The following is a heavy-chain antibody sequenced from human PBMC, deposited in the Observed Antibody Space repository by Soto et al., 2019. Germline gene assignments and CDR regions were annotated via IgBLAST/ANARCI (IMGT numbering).Heavy chain of an antibody. V-gene: IGHV3-30*18. CDR3: AKECSSWSLDY. D-gene: IGHD6-13*01. J-gene: IGHJ4*02. CDR2: ISYEGSTT. Sequence: GGSLRLSCAASGFTFSSYGMHWFRQAPGKGLEWVLGISYEGSTTYYADSVKGRFTISRDNSKNTLHLQMNSLRTDDTAVYYCAKECSSWSLDYWGQGTLVTVSS. CDR1: GFTFSSYG.